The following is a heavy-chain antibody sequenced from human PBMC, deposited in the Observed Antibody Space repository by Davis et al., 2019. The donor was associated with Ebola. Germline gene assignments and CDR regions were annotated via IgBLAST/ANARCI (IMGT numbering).Heavy chain of an antibody. CDR2: INRDGTTT. J-gene: IGHJ6*02. CDR1: GFTFSNSW. D-gene: IGHD6-19*01. CDR3: ASGSSGWYYYYYGMDV. Sequence: HTGGSLRLSCAASGFTFSNSWMSWVRQGPGEGPVWVSHINRDGTTTNYADSVEGRFTISRDNAKNTLYLQMNSLRAEDTAVYYCASGSSGWYYYYYGMDVWGQGTTVTVSS. V-gene: IGHV3-74*01.